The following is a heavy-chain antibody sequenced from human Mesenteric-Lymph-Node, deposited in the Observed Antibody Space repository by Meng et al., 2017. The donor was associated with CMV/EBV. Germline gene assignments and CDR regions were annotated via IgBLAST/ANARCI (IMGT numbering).Heavy chain of an antibody. CDR2: IYYSGRT. V-gene: IGHV4-59*12. D-gene: IGHD2-2*01. CDR1: GGSISSYY. Sequence: SETLSLTCTVSGGSISSYYWSWIRPPHGKGLEWIGYIYYSGRTNYNPALKSRVTISVDTSKNQFSLKLSSVTAADTAVYYCARDQIVVVPAALTARGRTNYYGMDVWGQGTTVTVSS. CDR3: ARDQIVVVPAALTARGRTNYYGMDV. J-gene: IGHJ6*02.